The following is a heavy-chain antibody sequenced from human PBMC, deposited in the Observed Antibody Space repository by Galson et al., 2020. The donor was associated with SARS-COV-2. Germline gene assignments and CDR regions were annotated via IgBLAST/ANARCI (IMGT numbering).Heavy chain of an antibody. V-gene: IGHV4-61*02. D-gene: IGHD3-10*01. CDR3: AGGPVVRGKVYFDY. J-gene: IGHJ4*02. Sequence: SETLSLTCTVSGGSISSGNYYWNWIRQPAGQGLEWIGRNYSSGSTNYNPSLKSRVTISLDTSKNQFSLKLNSVTAADTAVYYCAGGPVVRGKVYFDYWGQGTLVTVSS. CDR1: GGSISSGNYY. CDR2: NYSSGST.